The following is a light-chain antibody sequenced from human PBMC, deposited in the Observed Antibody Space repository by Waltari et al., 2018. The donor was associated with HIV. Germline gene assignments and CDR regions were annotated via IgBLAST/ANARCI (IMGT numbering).Light chain of an antibody. J-gene: IGLJ2*01. CDR3: GVWDDSLSGQAV. Sequence: QSVLTQPASVSATPWQRVTISCSGSSANIGSNTVSWYQQLPGAAPKLFILVDVRRPSGVPDRLSGSKSGTSASLAISGLQLEEEAVYFCGVWDDSLSGQAVFGGGTMLTVL. CDR1: SANIGSNT. V-gene: IGLV1-44*01. CDR2: VDV.